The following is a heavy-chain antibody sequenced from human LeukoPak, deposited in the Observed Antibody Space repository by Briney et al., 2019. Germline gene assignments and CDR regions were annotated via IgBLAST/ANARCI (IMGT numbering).Heavy chain of an antibody. Sequence: SSQTLSLTCTVSGGSISSSSYYWGWIRQPPGKGLEWIGSIYYSGSTYYNPSLKSRVTISVDTSKNQFSLKLSSVTAADTAVYYCAREPLLPNPQNIMITFGGVIVPGVWGQGTLVTVSS. CDR3: AREPLLPNPQNIMITFGGVIVPGV. V-gene: IGHV4-39*07. CDR1: GGSISSSSYY. D-gene: IGHD3-16*02. J-gene: IGHJ4*02. CDR2: IYYSGST.